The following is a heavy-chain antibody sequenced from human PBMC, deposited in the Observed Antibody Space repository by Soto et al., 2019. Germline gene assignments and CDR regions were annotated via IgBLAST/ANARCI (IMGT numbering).Heavy chain of an antibody. CDR3: ARAGITMVRGVIRDYYGMDV. CDR2: IYYSGST. V-gene: IGHV4-30-4*01. D-gene: IGHD3-10*01. Sequence: LSLTCTVSGGSISSGDYYWSWIRQPPGKGLEWIGYIYYSGSTYYNPSLKSRVTISVDTSKNQFSLKLSSVTAADTAVYYCARAGITMVRGVIRDYYGMDVWGQGTTVTVSS. CDR1: GGSISSGDYY. J-gene: IGHJ6*02.